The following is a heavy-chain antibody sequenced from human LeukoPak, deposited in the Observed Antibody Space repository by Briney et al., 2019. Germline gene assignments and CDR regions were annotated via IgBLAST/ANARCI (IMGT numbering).Heavy chain of an antibody. CDR2: IYYSRST. V-gene: IGHV4-59*01. D-gene: IGHD2-15*01. CDR3: ARSGEGGAY. Sequence: GSLRLSCAASGFTFSSYAMSWIRQPPGKGLEWIGYIYYSRSTIYSPSLQGRVTIIIDTSKNQFSLNLSSVTAADTAVYYCARSGEGGAYWGQGTLVTVSS. CDR1: GFTFSSYA. J-gene: IGHJ4*02.